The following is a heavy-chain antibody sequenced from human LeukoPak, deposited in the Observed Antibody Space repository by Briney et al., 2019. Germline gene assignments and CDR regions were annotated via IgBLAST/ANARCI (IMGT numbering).Heavy chain of an antibody. CDR2: INPNSGGT. CDR3: ARGLRYNWNRQGVDY. D-gene: IGHD1-20*01. CDR1: GYTFTGYY. Sequence: ASVKVSCKASGYTFTGYYMHWVRQAPGQGLEWMGRINPNSGGTNHAQKFQGRVTMTRDTSISTAYMELSRLRSDDTAVYYCARGLRYNWNRQGVDYWGQGTLVTVSS. V-gene: IGHV1-2*06. J-gene: IGHJ4*02.